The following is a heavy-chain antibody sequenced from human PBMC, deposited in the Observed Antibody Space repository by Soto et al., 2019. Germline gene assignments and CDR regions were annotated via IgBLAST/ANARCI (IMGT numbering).Heavy chain of an antibody. D-gene: IGHD4-4*01. V-gene: IGHV1-69*13. CDR1: GGTFSSYA. CDR3: AIIHDYSNYSNWFDP. CDR2: IIPIFGTA. J-gene: IGHJ5*02. Sequence: VASVKVSCKASGGTFSSYAISWVRQAPGQGLEWMGGIIPIFGTANYAQKFQGRVTITADESTSTAYMELSSLRSEDTAVYYCAIIHDYSNYSNWFDPWGQGTLVTVSS.